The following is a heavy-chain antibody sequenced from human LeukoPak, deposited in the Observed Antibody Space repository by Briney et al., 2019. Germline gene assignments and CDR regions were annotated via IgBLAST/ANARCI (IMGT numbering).Heavy chain of an antibody. Sequence: PGGSLRLSCAVSGFTFDDYAMHWVRQAPGKGLEWVSGISWNSGSIGYADSVKGRFTISRDNAKNSLYLQMNSLRAEDTALYYCAKTPYENHANWYFDLWGRGTLVSVSS. D-gene: IGHD5-12*01. CDR1: GFTFDDYA. J-gene: IGHJ2*01. CDR2: ISWNSGSI. CDR3: AKTPYENHANWYFDL. V-gene: IGHV3-9*01.